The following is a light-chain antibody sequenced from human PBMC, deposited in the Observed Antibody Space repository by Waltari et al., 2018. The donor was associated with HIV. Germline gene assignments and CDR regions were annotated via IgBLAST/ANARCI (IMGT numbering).Light chain of an antibody. CDR2: DAS. J-gene: IGKJ4*01. CDR1: QDISNY. CDR3: QQYDNLPPLT. Sequence: DIQMPQSPSSLSASVGDRVTITCQASQDISNYLNWYQQKRGKAPKLLIYDASNLETGVPSRFSGSGSGTDFTFTISSLQPEDIATYYCQQYDNLPPLTFGGGTKVEIK. V-gene: IGKV1-33*01.